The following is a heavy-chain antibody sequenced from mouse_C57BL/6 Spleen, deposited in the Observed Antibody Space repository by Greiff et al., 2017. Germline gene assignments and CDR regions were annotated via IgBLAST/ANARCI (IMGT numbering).Heavy chain of an antibody. V-gene: IGHV1-64*01. CDR3: ARERVYYGSSLGNY. D-gene: IGHD1-1*01. CDR1: GYTFTSYW. J-gene: IGHJ2*01. CDR2: IHPNSGST. Sequence: QVQLQQPGAELVKPGASVKLSCKASGYTFTSYWMHWVKQRPGQGLEWIGMIHPNSGSTNYNEKFKSKATLTVDKSSSTAYMQLSSLTSEDSAVYYCARERVYYGSSLGNYWGQGTTLTVSS.